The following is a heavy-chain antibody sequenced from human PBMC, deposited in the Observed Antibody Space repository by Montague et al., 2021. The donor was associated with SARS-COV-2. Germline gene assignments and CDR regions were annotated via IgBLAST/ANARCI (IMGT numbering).Heavy chain of an antibody. D-gene: IGHD6-13*01. CDR3: ARYSSSWYFDWFDP. V-gene: IGHV6-1*01. J-gene: IGHJ5*02. CDR2: TYYRSKWYN. Sequence: CAISGDRVSSNSAAWSWIRQSPSRGLEWLGRTYYRSKWYNDYAVSVKSRITSNPDTSKNQFSLQLNSVTPEDTAVYYCARYSSSWYFDWFDPWGQGTLVTVSS. CDR1: GDRVSSNSAA.